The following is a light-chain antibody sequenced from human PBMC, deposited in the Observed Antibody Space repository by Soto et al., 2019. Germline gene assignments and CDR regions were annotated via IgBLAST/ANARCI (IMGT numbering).Light chain of an antibody. Sequence: EIVLTQSPATLSLSPGERATLSCRASQRIANSLAWYQQKPGQAPRLLIYDASNRATGIPARFSGSGSGRDFTLTISSLEPEDSAIYYCQQRTNGPLASFTFGPGTKVDIK. CDR3: QQRTNGPLASFT. V-gene: IGKV3-11*02. CDR2: DAS. J-gene: IGKJ3*01. CDR1: QRIANS.